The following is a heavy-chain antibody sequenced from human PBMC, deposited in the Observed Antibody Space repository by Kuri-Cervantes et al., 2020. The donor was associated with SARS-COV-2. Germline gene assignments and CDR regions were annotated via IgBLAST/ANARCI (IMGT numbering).Heavy chain of an antibody. CDR3: ARDLYGVLYYFDY. Sequence: GGSLRLSCAASGFTFSSYAMHWVRQAPGKGLEWVAVISYDGSNKYYADSVKGRFTISRDNSKNTLYLQMNSLRAEDTAAYYCARDLYGVLYYFDYWGQGTLVTVSS. V-gene: IGHV3-30*04. CDR2: ISYDGSNK. J-gene: IGHJ4*02. D-gene: IGHD4-17*01. CDR1: GFTFSSYA.